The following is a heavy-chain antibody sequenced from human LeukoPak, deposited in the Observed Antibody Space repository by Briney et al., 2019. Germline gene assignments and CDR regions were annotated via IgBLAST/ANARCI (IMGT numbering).Heavy chain of an antibody. J-gene: IGHJ5*02. D-gene: IGHD2-2*01. CDR1: GVTFSSYG. Sequence: ASVKLSCKASGVTFSSYGISWVRQAPGQGLEWMGRIFPIFGIANYAQKFQGRVTITADKSTSTANMELSSLRSEDTAVYYCAAGVDVLVPDGGWFDPWGQGTLVTVSS. CDR2: IFPIFGIA. CDR3: AAGVDVLVPDGGWFDP. V-gene: IGHV1-69*04.